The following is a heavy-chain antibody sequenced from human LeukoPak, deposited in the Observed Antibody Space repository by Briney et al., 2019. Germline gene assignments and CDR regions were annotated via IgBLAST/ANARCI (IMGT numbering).Heavy chain of an antibody. V-gene: IGHV2-5*01. CDR3: AHTPTGYCSSTSCLNWFDP. CDR1: GFSLRTRGVG. Sequence: SGPTLVNPPQTLTLTCTFSGFSLRTRGVGVGWIRQPPGKALEWLPLIYWNDDKRYSPSLKSRLTITKDTSKNQVVLTMTNMDPVDTATYYCAHTPTGYCSSTSCLNWFDPWGQGTLVTVSS. CDR2: IYWNDDK. D-gene: IGHD2-2*01. J-gene: IGHJ5*02.